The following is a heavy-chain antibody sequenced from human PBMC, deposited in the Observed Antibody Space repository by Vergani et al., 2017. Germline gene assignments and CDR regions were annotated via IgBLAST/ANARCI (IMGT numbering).Heavy chain of an antibody. J-gene: IGHJ4*02. CDR2: INTNSGNP. V-gene: IGHV7-4-1*02. CDR3: ASASSSFYYDSSGSDY. D-gene: IGHD3-22*01. Sequence: QVQLVLSWAEVKKPGASVKVFCKTSGYTFTSYGMNWVRPVPGQGLGWMGWINTNSGNPTYAQVFKGRFVFSLDTSVSPAYLQISSLKAEDTAVYYCASASSSFYYDSSGSDYWGQGTLVTVSS. CDR1: GYTFTSYG.